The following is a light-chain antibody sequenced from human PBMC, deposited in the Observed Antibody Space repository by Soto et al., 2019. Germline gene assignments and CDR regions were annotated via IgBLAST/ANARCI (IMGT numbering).Light chain of an antibody. CDR3: AAWDDGLRGVV. V-gene: IGLV1-47*01. CDR2: RNN. CDR1: SSNIGSNY. Sequence: QSVLTQPPSASGTPGQRVTISCSGSSSNIGSNYVYWYQQLPGTAPQLLIYRNNQRPSGVPDRFSGSKSGTSAALAISGLRSEDEADYYCAAWDDGLRGVVFGGGTKLTVL. J-gene: IGLJ2*01.